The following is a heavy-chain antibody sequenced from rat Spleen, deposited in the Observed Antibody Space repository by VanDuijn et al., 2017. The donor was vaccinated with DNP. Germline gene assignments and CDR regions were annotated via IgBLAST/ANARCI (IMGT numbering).Heavy chain of an antibody. J-gene: IGHJ4*01. V-gene: IGHV4-2*01. CDR1: GFNFNDYW. Sequence: EVKLVESGGGLVQPGRSLKLSCAASGFNFNDYWMGWVRQAPGKGLEWIGEINKDSRTIKYNPSLKDKFTVSRDNAQNTLFLQMNKLGSEDTAFYYCVREDKGVDAWGQGVSVTVSS. CDR2: INKDSRTI. CDR3: VREDKGVDA. D-gene: IGHD2-2*01.